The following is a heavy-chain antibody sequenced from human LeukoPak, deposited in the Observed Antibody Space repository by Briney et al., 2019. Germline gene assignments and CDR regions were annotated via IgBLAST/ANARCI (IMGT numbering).Heavy chain of an antibody. V-gene: IGHV1-69*13. Sequence: SVKVSCKASGYTFTSYYMHWVRQAPGQGLEWMGGIIPIFGTANYAQKFQGRVTITADESTSTAYMELSSLRSEDTAVYYCAGEGYSYGRWFDPWGQGTLVTVSS. J-gene: IGHJ5*02. CDR3: AGEGYSYGRWFDP. D-gene: IGHD5-18*01. CDR2: IIPIFGTA. CDR1: GYTFTSYY.